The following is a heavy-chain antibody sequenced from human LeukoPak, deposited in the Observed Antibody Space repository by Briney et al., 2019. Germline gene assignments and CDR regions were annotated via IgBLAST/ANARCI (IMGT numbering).Heavy chain of an antibody. CDR3: AKDTRKRTGAFDI. V-gene: IGHV3-9*01. D-gene: IGHD1-1*01. CDR1: GFTVDDYA. Sequence: GRSLRLSCAASGFTVDDYAMHWVRQAPGKGLEWVSGISWNSGSIGYADCVKGRFTISRDNAKNSLYLQMNSLRAEDTALYYCAKDTRKRTGAFDIWGQGTMVTVSS. J-gene: IGHJ3*02. CDR2: ISWNSGSI.